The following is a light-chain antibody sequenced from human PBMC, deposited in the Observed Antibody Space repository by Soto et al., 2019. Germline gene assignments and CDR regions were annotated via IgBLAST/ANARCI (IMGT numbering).Light chain of an antibody. CDR2: GAL. CDR3: QHYGSSPCT. V-gene: IGKV3-20*01. J-gene: IGKJ2*02. CDR1: QSVSSTY. Sequence: EIVLTQSPGTLSLSPGERATLSCRASQSVSSTYLAWYQQKPGQAPRLLIYGALSRATGIPDRFSGSGSGTDYTLTITRLEPEDFAVYYCQHYGSSPCTFGQGTKLEIK.